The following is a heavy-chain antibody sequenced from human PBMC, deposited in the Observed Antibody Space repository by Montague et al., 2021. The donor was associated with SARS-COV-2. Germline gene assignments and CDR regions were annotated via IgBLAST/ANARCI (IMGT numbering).Heavy chain of an antibody. J-gene: IGHJ2*01. V-gene: IGHV4-31*03. D-gene: IGHD3-22*01. CDR3: ARSPEPMIVLVITSLNWYFDL. Sequence: TLSLTCTVSGGSISSGGYYWSWIRQHPGKGLERIGYIYYSGSTYYNPSLKSRVTISVDTSKNQFSLKLSSVTAADTAVYYCARSPEPMIVLVITSLNWYFDLWGRGTLVTVSS. CDR1: GGSISSGGYY. CDR2: IYYSGST.